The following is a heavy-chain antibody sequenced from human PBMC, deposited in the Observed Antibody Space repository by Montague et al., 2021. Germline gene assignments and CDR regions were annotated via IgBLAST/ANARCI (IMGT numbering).Heavy chain of an antibody. V-gene: IGHV4-34*01. CDR1: GGSFNDYY. Sequence: SETLSLTCAGSGGSFNDYYWSWIRQSPGQGLEWIGDITHNGRTNSNPSLKSRVTLPVDTSKSHFSLNLTSVTAADTAVYFCARRPRITVTGRFDLWGEGTLVTVSS. J-gene: IGHJ4*02. CDR2: ITHNGRT. D-gene: IGHD4-11*01. CDR3: ARRPRITVTGRFDL.